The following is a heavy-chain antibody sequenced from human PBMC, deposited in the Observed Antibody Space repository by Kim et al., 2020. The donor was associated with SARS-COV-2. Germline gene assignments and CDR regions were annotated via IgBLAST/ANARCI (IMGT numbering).Heavy chain of an antibody. D-gene: IGHD1-26*01. Sequence: YEESGKGRFTLSRDNAKNTRYLQRDSLRAEDTAVYYCARVSSGYYYGMDVWGRGTTVTVSS. J-gene: IGHJ6*02. CDR3: ARVSSGYYYGMDV. V-gene: IGHV3-74*01.